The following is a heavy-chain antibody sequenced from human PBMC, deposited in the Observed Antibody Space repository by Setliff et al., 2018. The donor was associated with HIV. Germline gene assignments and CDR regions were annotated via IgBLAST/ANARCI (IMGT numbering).Heavy chain of an antibody. CDR3: ARTFGDLKHYNYYYTIDV. Sequence: PSETLSLTCTVSGGSINDYYWTWIRQPPGKRLEWIGHIYYSGSAFNNPSLKSRVTISVDTSKNQFSLKLSSVTAADTAVYYCARTFGDLKHYNYYYTIDVWGQGTTVTVSS. CDR1: GGSINDYY. CDR2: IYYSGSA. D-gene: IGHD3-10*01. J-gene: IGHJ6*02. V-gene: IGHV4-59*08.